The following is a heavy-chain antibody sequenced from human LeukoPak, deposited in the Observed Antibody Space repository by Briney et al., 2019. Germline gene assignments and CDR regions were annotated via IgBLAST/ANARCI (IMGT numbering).Heavy chain of an antibody. V-gene: IGHV1-18*01. CDR3: ARALGYSGSYSGRPDFGNRFDP. CDR2: ISAYNGNT. Sequence: ASVKVSCKASGYTFTSYGISWVRQAPGQGLEWMGWISAYNGNTNYAQKLQGRVTMTTDTSTSTAYMELRSLRSDDTAVYYCARALGYSGSYSGRPDFGNRFDPWGQGTLVTVSS. CDR1: GYTFTSYG. J-gene: IGHJ5*02. D-gene: IGHD1-26*01.